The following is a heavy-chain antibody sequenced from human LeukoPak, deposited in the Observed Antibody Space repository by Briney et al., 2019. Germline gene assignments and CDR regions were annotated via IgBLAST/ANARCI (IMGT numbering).Heavy chain of an antibody. V-gene: IGHV3-33*06. J-gene: IGHJ6*03. CDR1: GFTFSSYG. CDR3: AKDEERTGYSSGWYWYYYYYDMDV. CDR2: IWYDGSDK. D-gene: IGHD6-19*01. Sequence: GGSLRLSCAASGFTFSSYGMHWVRQAPGKGLEWVAVIWYDGSDKYYADSVKGRFTISRDNSKNTLYLQMNSLRAEDTAVYYCAKDEERTGYSSGWYWYYYYYDMDVWGKGTTVTVSS.